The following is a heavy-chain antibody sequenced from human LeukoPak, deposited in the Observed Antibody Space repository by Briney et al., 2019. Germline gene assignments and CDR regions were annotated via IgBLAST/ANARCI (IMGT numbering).Heavy chain of an antibody. J-gene: IGHJ3*02. Sequence: PGGSLRLSCAASGFTFSSYSMNWVRQAPGKGLEWVSSISRSSSYIYYADSVKGRFTISRDNAKNSLYLQMNSLRAEDTAVYYCARDDCSGGSCRPDAFDIWGQGTMVTVSS. V-gene: IGHV3-21*01. D-gene: IGHD2-15*01. CDR3: ARDDCSGGSCRPDAFDI. CDR1: GFTFSSYS. CDR2: ISRSSSYI.